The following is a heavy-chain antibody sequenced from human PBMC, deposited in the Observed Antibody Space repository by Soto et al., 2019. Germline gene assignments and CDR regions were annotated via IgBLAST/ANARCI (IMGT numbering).Heavy chain of an antibody. Sequence: SVKVSCKASGDTFSTYTITWVRQAPGQGLEWMGGIIPRSGTSNYAQKFQGRVTITADESTSTAYMELSSLISEDTAVYYCARPNDYDDCLDLWGQGTLVTVSS. CDR2: IIPRSGTS. J-gene: IGHJ4*02. CDR3: ARPNDYDDCLDL. V-gene: IGHV1-69*13. CDR1: GDTFSTYT. D-gene: IGHD3-22*01.